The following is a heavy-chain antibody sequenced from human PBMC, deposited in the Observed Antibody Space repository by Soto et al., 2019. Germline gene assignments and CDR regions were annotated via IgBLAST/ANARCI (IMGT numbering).Heavy chain of an antibody. CDR2: IYHSGST. V-gene: IGHV4-30-2*01. CDR3: ARAGGLGAVAVDY. J-gene: IGHJ4*02. D-gene: IGHD6-19*01. Sequence: SETLSFTYAVSGGSIGSGGYSWSWIRQPPGKGLEWIGYIYHSGSTYYNPSLKSRVTISVDRSKNQFSLKLSSVTAADTAVYYCARAGGLGAVAVDYWGQGTLVTVSS. CDR1: GGSIGSGGYS.